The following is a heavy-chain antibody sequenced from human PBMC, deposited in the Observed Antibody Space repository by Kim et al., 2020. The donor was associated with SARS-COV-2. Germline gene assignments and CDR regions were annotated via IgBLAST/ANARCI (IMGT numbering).Heavy chain of an antibody. J-gene: IGHJ1*01. V-gene: IGHV4-34*01. CDR2: HSGSS. Sequence: HSGSSTYNPSLKGRVSMSVDTSKSQFSLKLSSVTAADTAVYYCATGAPGHWGQGTLVTVSS. CDR3: ATGAPGH.